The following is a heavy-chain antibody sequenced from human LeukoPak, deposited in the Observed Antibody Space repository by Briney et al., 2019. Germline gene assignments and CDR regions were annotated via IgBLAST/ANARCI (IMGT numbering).Heavy chain of an antibody. Sequence: ASVKVSCKASGYTFTDYYMHWVRQAPGQGLEWMGWINPNSGGTDYAQKFQGRVTMTRSMSRNTAYMELSRLRSEDTAVYFCARVVMKAFYYYYMDVWGKGTTIIISS. D-gene: IGHD2-21*01. J-gene: IGHJ6*03. V-gene: IGHV1-2*02. CDR1: GYTFTDYY. CDR2: INPNSGGT. CDR3: ARVVMKAFYYYYMDV.